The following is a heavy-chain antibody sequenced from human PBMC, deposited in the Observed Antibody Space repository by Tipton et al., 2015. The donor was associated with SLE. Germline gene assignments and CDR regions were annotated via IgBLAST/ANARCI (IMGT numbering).Heavy chain of an antibody. V-gene: IGHV4-59*01. CDR3: ARARGAAGKDLDY. Sequence: GSLRLSCTVSGGSISSYYWSWIRQPPGKGLEWIGYIYYSGSTNYNPSLKSRVTISVDTSKNQFSLKLSSVTAADTAVYYCARARGAAGKDLDYWGQGTLVTVSS. CDR2: IYYSGST. D-gene: IGHD6-13*01. CDR1: GGSISSYY. J-gene: IGHJ4*02.